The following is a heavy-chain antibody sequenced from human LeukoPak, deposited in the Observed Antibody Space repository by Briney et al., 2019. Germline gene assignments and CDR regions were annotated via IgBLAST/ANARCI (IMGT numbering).Heavy chain of an antibody. V-gene: IGHV3-21*01. CDR3: ARDSYDFWSGSWFDP. CDR1: GFTFSSYS. Sequence: GGSLRLSCAASGFTFSSYSMNWVRQAPGKGLEWLSSISSSSSYIYYADSVKGRFTISRDNAKNSLYLQMNSLRAEDTAVYYCARDSYDFWSGSWFDPWGQGTLVTVSS. J-gene: IGHJ5*02. CDR2: ISSSSSYI. D-gene: IGHD3-3*01.